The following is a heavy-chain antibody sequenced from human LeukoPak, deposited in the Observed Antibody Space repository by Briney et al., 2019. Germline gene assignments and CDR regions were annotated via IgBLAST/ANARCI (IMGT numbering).Heavy chain of an antibody. J-gene: IGHJ6*02. D-gene: IGHD3-3*01. V-gene: IGHV3-48*04. CDR1: GFTLSSYW. CDR3: ARDPNYDFWSGYYVGMDV. CDR2: ISSSGSTI. Sequence: GESLRLSCAASGFTLSSYWMHWVRQAPGKGLEWVSYISSSGSTIYYADSVKGRFTISRDNAKNSLYLQMNSLRAEDTAVYYCARDPNYDFWSGYYVGMDVWGQGTTVTVSS.